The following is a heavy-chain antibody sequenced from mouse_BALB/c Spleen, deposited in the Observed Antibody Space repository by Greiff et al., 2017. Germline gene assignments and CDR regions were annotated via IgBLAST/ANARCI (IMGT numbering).Heavy chain of an antibody. CDR2: ISYDGSN. CDR3: ARDPDYYGYDYYAMDY. V-gene: IGHV3-6*02. J-gene: IGHJ4*01. D-gene: IGHD1-2*01. Sequence: DVKLQESGPGLVKPSQSLSLTCSVTGYSITSGYYWNWIRQFPGNKLEWMGYISYDGSNNYNPSLKNRISITRDTSKNQFFLKLNSVTTEDTATYYCARDPDYYGYDYYAMDYWGQGTSVTVSS. CDR1: GYSITSGYY.